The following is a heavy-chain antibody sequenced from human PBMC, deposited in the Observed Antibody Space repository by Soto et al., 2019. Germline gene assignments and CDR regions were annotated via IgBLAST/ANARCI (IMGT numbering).Heavy chain of an antibody. CDR2: ISGSGGST. CDR3: AKDSPWAGGGTFDY. V-gene: IGHV3-23*01. D-gene: IGHD3-16*01. J-gene: IGHJ4*02. Sequence: GGSLRLSCAVSGFTFSSYAMTWVRQAPGKGLEWVSGISGSGGSTYYADSVKGRFTISRDNSKSTLYLQMNSLRAEDTAVYYCAKDSPWAGGGTFDYWGQGTLVTVSS. CDR1: GFTFSSYA.